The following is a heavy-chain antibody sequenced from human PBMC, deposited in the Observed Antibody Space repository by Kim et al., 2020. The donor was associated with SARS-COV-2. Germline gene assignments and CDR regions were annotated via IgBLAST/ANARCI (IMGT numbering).Heavy chain of an antibody. J-gene: IGHJ6*02. CDR3: ARLGSSSWFEYYYGMDV. Sequence: KGRFTISGDNAKNSLFLQMNSLRAEDTAVYYCARLGSSSWFEYYYGMDVWGQGTTVTVSS. V-gene: IGHV3-11*01. D-gene: IGHD6-13*01.